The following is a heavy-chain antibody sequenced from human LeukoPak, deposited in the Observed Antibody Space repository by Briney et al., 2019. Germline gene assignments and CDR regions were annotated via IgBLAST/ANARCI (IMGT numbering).Heavy chain of an antibody. CDR2: IYHSGST. CDR1: GDSVSSGSSY. V-gene: IGHV4-61*01. D-gene: IGHD6-19*01. Sequence: SKTLSLTCTVSGDSVSSGSSYWSWIRQPPGEGLQWLGYIYHSGSTNYNPSLKSRVTISVDTSKNQFSLKLSSVTTADTAVYYCTRGSAWYFVYWGQGTLVTVSS. J-gene: IGHJ4*02. CDR3: TRGSAWYFVY.